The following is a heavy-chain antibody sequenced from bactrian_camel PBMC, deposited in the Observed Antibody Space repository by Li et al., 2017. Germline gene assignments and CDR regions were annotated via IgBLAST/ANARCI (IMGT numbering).Heavy chain of an antibody. CDR3: VAGGTCYTDFPF. J-gene: IGHJ6*01. CDR2: FDSSGST. D-gene: IGHD2*01. Sequence: HVQLVESGGGLVQPGGSLRLSCAASGFTFDANAMGWFRQAPGKERERVALFDSSGSTIYTASVKDRFTISKDNAKNTLYLQMNSLKPEDTAMYYCVAGGTCYTDFPFWGQGTQVTVS. CDR1: GFTFDANA. V-gene: IGHV3S53*01.